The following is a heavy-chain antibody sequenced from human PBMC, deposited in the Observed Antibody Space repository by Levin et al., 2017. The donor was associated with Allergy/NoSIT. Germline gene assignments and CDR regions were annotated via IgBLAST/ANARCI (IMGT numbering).Heavy chain of an antibody. V-gene: IGHV5-51*01. CDR3: ARGVGVTGTVDYFDY. CDR1: GYSFANYW. CDR2: IYPGGSDT. D-gene: IGHD1/OR15-1a*01. Sequence: GESLKISCKASGYSFANYWIGWVRQMPGKGLEWLGIIYPGGSDTRYNPSFEGQVTISADQSISTAYLQWSSLKTSDTAFYYCARGVGVTGTVDYFDYWGQGALVTVSS. J-gene: IGHJ4*02.